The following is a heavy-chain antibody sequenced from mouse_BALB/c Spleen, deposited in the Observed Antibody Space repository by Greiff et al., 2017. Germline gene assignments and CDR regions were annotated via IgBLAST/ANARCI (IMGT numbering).Heavy chain of an antibody. J-gene: IGHJ4*01. Sequence: EVQLVESGGGLVQPGGSRKLSCAASGFTFSSFGMHWVRQAPEKGLEWVAYISSGSSTIYYADTVKGRFTISRDNPKNTLFLQMTSLRSEDTAMYYCARKGNGDYDGAMDYWGQGTSVTVSS. V-gene: IGHV5-17*02. CDR1: GFTFSSFG. CDR3: ARKGNGDYDGAMDY. CDR2: ISSGSSTI. D-gene: IGHD2-4*01.